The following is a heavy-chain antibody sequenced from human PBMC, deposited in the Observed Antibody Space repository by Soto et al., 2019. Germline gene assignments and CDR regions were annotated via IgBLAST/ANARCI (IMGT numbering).Heavy chain of an antibody. CDR3: AREGVFCGGDCYPGFAY. CDR2: IYYTGST. CDR1: GDSISAYY. Sequence: QVQLQESGPGLVKPSETLSLTCTVSGDSISAYYWSWIRQPPGKGLEWIGYIYYTGSTKYTPSLKRRVTLSVDTSKHQFSLKLTSVTAADTAVYYCAREGVFCGGDCYPGFAYWGQGTLVTVSS. D-gene: IGHD2-21*02. V-gene: IGHV4-59*01. J-gene: IGHJ4*02.